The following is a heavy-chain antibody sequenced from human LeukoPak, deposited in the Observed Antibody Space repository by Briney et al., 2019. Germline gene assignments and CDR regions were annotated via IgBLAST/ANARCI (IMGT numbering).Heavy chain of an antibody. J-gene: IGHJ4*02. CDR3: ARVPDIYCPSTSCVDY. CDR2: LNPNTGGT. CDR1: GYAFTAFY. D-gene: IGHD2-2*01. Sequence: ASVKVSCTASGYAFTAFYIHWVRQAPGQGLEWMGRLNPNTGGTIHAQKFQGRVTISRDTSISTAYMELSSLRSDDTAVYYCARVPDIYCPSTSCVDYWGQGTLVPVSS. V-gene: IGHV1-2*06.